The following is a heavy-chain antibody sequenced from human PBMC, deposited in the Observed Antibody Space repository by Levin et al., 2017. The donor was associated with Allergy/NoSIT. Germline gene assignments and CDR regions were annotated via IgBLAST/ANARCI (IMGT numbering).Heavy chain of an antibody. D-gene: IGHD2-2*01. J-gene: IGHJ4*02. V-gene: IGHV4-34*01. CDR3: AGGTTEEIVVVPAAAHNRKGGDY. Sequence: SETLSLTCAVYGGSFSGYYWSWIRQPPGKGLEWIGEINHSGSTNYNPSLKSRVTISVDTSKNQFSLKLSSVTAADTAVYYCAGGTTEEIVVVPAAAHNRKGGDYWGQGTLVTVSS. CDR1: GGSFSGYY. CDR2: INHSGST.